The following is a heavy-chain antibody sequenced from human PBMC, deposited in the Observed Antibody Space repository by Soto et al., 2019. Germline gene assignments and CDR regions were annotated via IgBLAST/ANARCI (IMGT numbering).Heavy chain of an antibody. J-gene: IGHJ4*02. CDR1: GNRFASYL. CDR3: ARKDLWPNCGSTSCSSYDL. Sequence: PXESLKMSSECSGNRFASYLSSLVRQMPGKGLEWMGRIDPSDSHTNYSPSFQGHVTISVDKSINIAYLQWSSLKASDSAMYFCARKDLWPNCGSTSCSSYDLWGQGTLVTVSS. V-gene: IGHV5-10-1*01. CDR2: IDPSDSHT. D-gene: IGHD2-2*01.